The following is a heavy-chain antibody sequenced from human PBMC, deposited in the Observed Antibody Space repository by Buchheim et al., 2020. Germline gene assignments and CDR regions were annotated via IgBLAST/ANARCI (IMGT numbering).Heavy chain of an antibody. CDR1: GGSFSGYY. D-gene: IGHD4-17*01. Sequence: QVQLQQWGAGLLKPSETLSLICAVYGGSFSGYYWSWIRQPPGKGLEWIGEINHSGSTNYNPSLKSRVTISVDTSKNQFSLKLSSVTAADTAVYYCARSGDYTGVDPWGQGTL. V-gene: IGHV4-34*01. CDR2: INHSGST. CDR3: ARSGDYTGVDP. J-gene: IGHJ5*02.